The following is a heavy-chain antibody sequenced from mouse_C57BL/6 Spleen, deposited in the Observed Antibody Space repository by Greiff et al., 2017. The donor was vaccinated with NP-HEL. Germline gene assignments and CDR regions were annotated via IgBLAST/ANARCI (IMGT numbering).Heavy chain of an antibody. CDR3: ARSDYSNYYFDY. V-gene: IGHV1-81*01. CDR1: GYTFTSYG. J-gene: IGHJ2*01. CDR2: IYPRSGNT. D-gene: IGHD2-5*01. Sequence: QVQLQQSGAELARPGASVKLSCKASGYTFTSYGISWVKQRTGQGLEWIGEIYPRSGNTYYNEKFKGKATLTADKSSSTAYMELRSLTSEDSAVYFCARSDYSNYYFDYWGQGTTLTVSS.